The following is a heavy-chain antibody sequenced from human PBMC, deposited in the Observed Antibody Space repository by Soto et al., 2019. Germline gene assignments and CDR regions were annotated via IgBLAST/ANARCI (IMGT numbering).Heavy chain of an antibody. D-gene: IGHD3-10*01. V-gene: IGHV1-46*03. J-gene: IGHJ4*02. CDR2: INPFDGSR. CDR1: GYIFTSYY. CDR3: SRVDPGETSPFDH. Sequence: ASVKVSCKASGYIFTSYYIHWVRQAPGQGLEWMGWINPFDGSRMFAQSFQGRVTMTRDTSSSTVYMEVSSLRSEDTAVYYCSRVDPGETSPFDHWGQGTLVTSPQ.